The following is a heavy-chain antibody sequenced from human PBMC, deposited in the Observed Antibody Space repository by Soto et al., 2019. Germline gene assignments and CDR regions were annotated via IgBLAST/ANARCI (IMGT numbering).Heavy chain of an antibody. J-gene: IGHJ5*02. D-gene: IGHD4-4*01. CDR2: IYYSGST. V-gene: IGHV4-39*01. CDR3: ARQERGLHPSWFDP. CDR1: GGSISSSSYY. Sequence: QLQLQESGPGLVKPSETLSLTCTVSGGSISSSSYYWGWIRQPPGKGLEWIGTIYYSGSTYYNPSLKSRVTIPVDASKNQFSLKLSSVTAADTAVYYCARQERGLHPSWFDPWGQGTLVTVSS.